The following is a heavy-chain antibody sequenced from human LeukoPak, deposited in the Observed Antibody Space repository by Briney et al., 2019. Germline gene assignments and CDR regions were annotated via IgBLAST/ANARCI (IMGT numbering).Heavy chain of an antibody. D-gene: IGHD1-26*01. J-gene: IGHJ4*02. V-gene: IGHV3-23*01. Sequence: GGSLRLSCAASGFTFSSIAMGWVRQAPDKGLEWVSTISGSGGGTYYADSVKGRFTISRDDSKNTLYLQMDSLRADDTAVYYCAKDLGRYRNNFFDYWGQGNLVTVSS. CDR1: GFTFSSIA. CDR2: ISGSGGGT. CDR3: AKDLGRYRNNFFDY.